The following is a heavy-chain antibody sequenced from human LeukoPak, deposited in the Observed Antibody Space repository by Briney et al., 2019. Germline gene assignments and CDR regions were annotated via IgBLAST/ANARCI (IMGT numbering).Heavy chain of an antibody. CDR1: GFTFSSYG. CDR2: ISYDGSNK. V-gene: IGHV3-30*03. CDR3: ARTASIAADDDAFDI. J-gene: IGHJ3*02. Sequence: GGSLRLSCAASGFTFSSYGMHWVRHAPGKGLEWVAVISYDGSNKYYADSVKGRFTISRDNSKNTLYLQMNSLRAEDTAVYYCARTASIAADDDAFDIWGQGTMVTVSS. D-gene: IGHD6-13*01.